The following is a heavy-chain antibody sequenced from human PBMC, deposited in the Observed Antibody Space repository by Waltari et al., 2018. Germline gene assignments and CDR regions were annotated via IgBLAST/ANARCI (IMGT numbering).Heavy chain of an antibody. V-gene: IGHV4-34*01. J-gene: IGHJ6*02. D-gene: IGHD2-2*01. CDR3: ARGFIVVVPAAIGYYYYGMDV. Sequence: QVQLQQWGAGLLKPSETLSLTCAVYGGSFSGYYWSWIRPPPGKGLEWIGEINHSGSTNYNPSLKSRVTIAVDTSKNQFSLKLSSVTAADTAVYYCARGFIVVVPAAIGYYYYGMDVWGQGTTVTVSS. CDR2: INHSGST. CDR1: GGSFSGYY.